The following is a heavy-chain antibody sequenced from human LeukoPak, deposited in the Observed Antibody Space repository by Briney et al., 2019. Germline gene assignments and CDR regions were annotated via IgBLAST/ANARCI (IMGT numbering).Heavy chain of an antibody. Sequence: PGGSLRLSCAASGFTFSGSNMHWVRQASGKGLEWVGRIRSGKPNSYTTEYAPSVKGRFTISRDDSVNTVYQHMNSLTDAATAVYSCFSCDSMSGHWGQGTLVTVSS. CDR3: FSCDSMSGH. CDR1: GFTFSGSN. D-gene: IGHD2-21*02. CDR2: IRSGKPNSYTT. V-gene: IGHV3-73*01. J-gene: IGHJ1*01.